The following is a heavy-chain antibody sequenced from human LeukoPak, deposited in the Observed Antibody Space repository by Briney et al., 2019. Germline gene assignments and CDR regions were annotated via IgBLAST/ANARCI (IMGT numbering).Heavy chain of an antibody. CDR3: ARDSPITGDYFDY. Sequence: SETLSLTCTVSGGSISRYYWSWIRQPPGKGLEWIGYIYYTGSTNYNPSLKSQVTISVDTSKNQFSLKLTSVTAADTAVYYCARDSPITGDYFDYWGQGTLVTVSS. CDR2: IYYTGST. V-gene: IGHV4-59*12. CDR1: GGSISRYY. D-gene: IGHD3-10*01. J-gene: IGHJ4*02.